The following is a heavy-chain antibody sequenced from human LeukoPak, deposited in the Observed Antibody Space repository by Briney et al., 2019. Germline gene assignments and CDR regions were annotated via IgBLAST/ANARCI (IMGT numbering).Heavy chain of an antibody. CDR3: ARDTYYYDSSGYYPNWFDP. J-gene: IGHJ5*02. CDR1: GGSISSYY. CDR2: ICTSGST. Sequence: SETLSLTCTVSGGSISSYYWSWIRQPAGKGLEWIGRICTSGSTNYNPSLKSRVTMSVDTSKNQFSLKLSSVTAADTAVYYCARDTYYYDSSGYYPNWFDPWGQGTLVTVSS. V-gene: IGHV4-4*07. D-gene: IGHD3-22*01.